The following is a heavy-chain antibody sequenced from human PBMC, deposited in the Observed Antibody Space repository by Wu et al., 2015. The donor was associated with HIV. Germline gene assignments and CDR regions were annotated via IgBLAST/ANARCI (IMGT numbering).Heavy chain of an antibody. V-gene: IGHV1-46*01. CDR3: LTAIDGIVY. CDR2: LNPSTGDT. Sequence: QVQLVQSGVEVKMPGVSVKVSCKASGYTFTSNYLHWVRQAPGQGLEWMGILNPSTGDTDSAQKFHGRVTMTRDTSTSTAYMELRSLISDDTAIYYCLTAIDGIVYWGQGPPGHRFL. D-gene: IGHD5-24*01. J-gene: IGHJ4*02. CDR1: GYTFTSNY.